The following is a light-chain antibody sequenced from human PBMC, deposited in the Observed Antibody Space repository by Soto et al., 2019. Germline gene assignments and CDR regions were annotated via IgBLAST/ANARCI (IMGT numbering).Light chain of an antibody. CDR3: SSYTSSSAVV. Sequence: QSVLTQPASVSGSPGQSITISCTGTSSDDGGYNYVSWYQQHPGKAPKLMIYDVSNRPSGVSNRFSGSKSGNTASLTISGLQAEDEADYYCSSYTSSSAVVFGGGTKLTVL. CDR1: SSDDGGYNY. J-gene: IGLJ2*01. V-gene: IGLV2-14*01. CDR2: DVS.